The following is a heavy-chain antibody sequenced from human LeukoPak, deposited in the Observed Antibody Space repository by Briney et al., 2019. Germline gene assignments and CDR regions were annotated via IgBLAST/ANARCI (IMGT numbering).Heavy chain of an antibody. CDR1: GGSISSYY. Sequence: SSETLSLTCTVSGGSISSYYWSWIRQPPGKGLEWIGYIYYSGSTNYNPSLKSRVTISVDTSKNQFSLKLSSVTAADTAVYYCARDMYYYDSSAYYRLVPWGQGTLVTVSS. D-gene: IGHD3-22*01. J-gene: IGHJ5*02. V-gene: IGHV4-59*01. CDR3: ARDMYYYDSSAYYRLVP. CDR2: IYYSGST.